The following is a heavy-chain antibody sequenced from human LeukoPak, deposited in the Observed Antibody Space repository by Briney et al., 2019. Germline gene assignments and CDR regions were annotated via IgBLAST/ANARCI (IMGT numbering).Heavy chain of an antibody. V-gene: IGHV4-39*07. CDR3: ARGAYGDPIVTFDY. CDR1: GGSISSSSYC. CDR2: IYYSGGT. D-gene: IGHD4-17*01. J-gene: IGHJ4*02. Sequence: PSETLSLTCTVSGGSISSSSYCWGWIRQPPGKGLEWIGSIYYSGGTYYNPSLKSRVTISVDTSKNQFSLKLSSVTAADTAVYYCARGAYGDPIVTFDYWGQGTLVTVSS.